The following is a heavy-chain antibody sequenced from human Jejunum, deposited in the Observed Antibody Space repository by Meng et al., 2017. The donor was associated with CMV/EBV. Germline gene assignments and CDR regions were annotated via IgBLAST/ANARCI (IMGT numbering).Heavy chain of an antibody. V-gene: IGHV1-18*01. Sequence: VRLVRSGAGVKKPGASVKVSCEVSGFIFTSYAISWVRQAPGQGLQYMGWISAYNGNTNYAQELQGRVTMTTDTSTSTAYMELRSLRFDDTAVYYCARFYCSSTSCPHVLFDYWGQGTLVTVSS. CDR2: ISAYNGNT. CDR1: GFIFTSYA. D-gene: IGHD2-2*01. J-gene: IGHJ4*02. CDR3: ARFYCSSTSCPHVLFDY.